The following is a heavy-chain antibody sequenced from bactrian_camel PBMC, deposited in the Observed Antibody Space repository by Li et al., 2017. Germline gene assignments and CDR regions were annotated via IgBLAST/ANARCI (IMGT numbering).Heavy chain of an antibody. CDR1: GDNAYC. CDR3: AKEIGGSTLGLPYNV. CDR2: IESTGKT. V-gene: IGHV3S60*01. J-gene: IGHJ4*01. Sequence: HVQLVESGGGSVQAGGSLRLSCAASGDNAYCMGWFRQAPGEEREFVSSIESTGKTEYADSVKGRFTISRDNSKNAVYLQLNSLKTEDTAMYYCAKEIGGSTLGLPYNVWGQGTQVTVS. D-gene: IGHD1*01.